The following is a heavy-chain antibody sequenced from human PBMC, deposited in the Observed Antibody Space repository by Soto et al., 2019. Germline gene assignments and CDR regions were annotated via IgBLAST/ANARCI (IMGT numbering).Heavy chain of an antibody. Sequence: QVQLVQSGAEVKKPGASVRVSCKASGYTFTGYYMHWVRQAPGQGLEWMGWINPNSGGTNYAQKFQGWVTMTRDTSISTAYMELSRLRSDDTAVYYCATQRDYGDYGAFDYWGQGTLVTVSS. J-gene: IGHJ4*02. CDR2: INPNSGGT. CDR1: GYTFTGYY. D-gene: IGHD4-17*01. V-gene: IGHV1-2*04. CDR3: ATQRDYGDYGAFDY.